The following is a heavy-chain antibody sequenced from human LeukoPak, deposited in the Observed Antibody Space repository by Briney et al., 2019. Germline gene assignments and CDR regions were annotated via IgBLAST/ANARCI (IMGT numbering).Heavy chain of an antibody. D-gene: IGHD5-24*01. CDR1: GGSFSGYY. CDR2: IYYSGST. CDR3: ASLRDGYNEFDY. J-gene: IGHJ4*02. Sequence: SETLSLTCAVYGGSFSGYYWSWIRQPPGKGLEWIGYIYYSGSTNYNPSLKSRVTISVDTSKNQFSLKLSSVTAADTAVYYCASLRDGYNEFDYWGQGTLVTVSS. V-gene: IGHV4-59*01.